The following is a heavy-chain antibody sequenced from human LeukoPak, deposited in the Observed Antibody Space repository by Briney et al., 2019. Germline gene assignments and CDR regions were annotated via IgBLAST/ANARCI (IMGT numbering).Heavy chain of an antibody. Sequence: SETLSLTCTVSGYSISSGYFWGWIRQPPGKGLEWIGSVYHDGSTYYNPSLKSRVTISVDTSKNQFSLKLNFVTATDTAVYYCARSPFVLTGYIYYFDYWGQGTLVTVSS. V-gene: IGHV4-38-2*02. CDR3: ARSPFVLTGYIYYFDY. CDR1: GYSISSGYF. CDR2: VYHDGST. D-gene: IGHD3-9*01. J-gene: IGHJ4*02.